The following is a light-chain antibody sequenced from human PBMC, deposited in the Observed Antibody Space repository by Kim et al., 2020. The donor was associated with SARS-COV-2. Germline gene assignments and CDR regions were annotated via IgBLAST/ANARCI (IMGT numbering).Light chain of an antibody. CDR2: ANN. Sequence: GQSVTTSCSGRTSNVGKTFVYWYQQLPGTAPRLLIYANNQRPSGVPDRFSGSKSGTSASLAISELRSEDEANYYCAAWDDTLSARVFGGGTQLTVL. CDR1: TSNVGKTF. J-gene: IGLJ3*02. CDR3: AAWDDTLSARV. V-gene: IGLV1-47*02.